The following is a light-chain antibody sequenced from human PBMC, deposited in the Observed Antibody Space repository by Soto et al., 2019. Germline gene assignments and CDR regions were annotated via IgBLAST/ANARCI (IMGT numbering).Light chain of an antibody. Sequence: EIVMTQSPATLSVSPGERATLSCRASQSFSSNLAWYQQKPGQAPRLLIYSASTRATGIPARFSGSGSGTDFTLTISSLQSEDFAVYYCQQYNDWPLTFGGGTKVEIK. J-gene: IGKJ4*01. CDR1: QSFSSN. V-gene: IGKV3-15*01. CDR2: SAS. CDR3: QQYNDWPLT.